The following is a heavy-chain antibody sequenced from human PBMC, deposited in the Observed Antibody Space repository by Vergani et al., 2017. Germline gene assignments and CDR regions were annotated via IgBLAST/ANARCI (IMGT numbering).Heavy chain of an antibody. J-gene: IGHJ3*02. CDR1: GGSFSGYY. Sequence: QVQLQQWGAGLLKPSETLSLTCAVYGGSFSGYYWSWIRQPPGKGLEWIGEINHSGSTNYNPSLKSRVTISVDTSKNKFSLKLSSVTAADTAVYYCARHPHYYGSGSYYISDAFDIWGQGTMVTVSS. CDR2: INHSGST. CDR3: ARHPHYYGSGSYYISDAFDI. V-gene: IGHV4-34*01. D-gene: IGHD3-10*01.